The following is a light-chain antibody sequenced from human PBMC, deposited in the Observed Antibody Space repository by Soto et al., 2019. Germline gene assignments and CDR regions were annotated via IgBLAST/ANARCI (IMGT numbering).Light chain of an antibody. CDR3: QHYNSYSEA. V-gene: IGKV1-5*03. J-gene: IGKJ1*01. Sequence: DIQMTQSPSTLSGSVGDRVTITCRASQTISSWLAWYQQKPGKAPKLLIYKASTLKSGVPSRFSGSGSGTEFTLTISSLQPDDFATYYCQHYNSYSEAFSQGT. CDR1: QTISSW. CDR2: KAS.